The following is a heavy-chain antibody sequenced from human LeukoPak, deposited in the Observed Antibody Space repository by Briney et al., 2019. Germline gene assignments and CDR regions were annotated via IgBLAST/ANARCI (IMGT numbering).Heavy chain of an antibody. D-gene: IGHD4-17*01. CDR3: ARDAYYGDYRPGDY. V-gene: IGHV4-39*07. J-gene: IGHJ4*02. CDR2: VHYDGST. CDR1: GASISSSSYF. Sequence: SETLSLTCTVSGASISSSSYFWGWIRQSPGKGLEWIGSVHYDGSTYYNPSLKSRVTISIDTSKKQFSLILTSVTAADTAVYYCARDAYYGDYRPGDYWGQGSLVTVSS.